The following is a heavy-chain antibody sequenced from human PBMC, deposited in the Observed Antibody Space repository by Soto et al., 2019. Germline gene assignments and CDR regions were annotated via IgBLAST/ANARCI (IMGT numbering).Heavy chain of an antibody. CDR2: INPSGGST. Sequence: QVLLAQSGAEVKKPGASVKVSCKTSGYTVTSYIIQWVRQAPGQGLEWVGMINPSGGSTNYAQKFQGRVTVTRDTSTSTVYRDLSSLRSGDTAVYYCGRVRTRDYWSGYSPVDIWGQGTMVTVSS. CDR3: GRVRTRDYWSGYSPVDI. CDR1: GYTVTSYI. D-gene: IGHD3-3*01. J-gene: IGHJ3*02. V-gene: IGHV1-46*01.